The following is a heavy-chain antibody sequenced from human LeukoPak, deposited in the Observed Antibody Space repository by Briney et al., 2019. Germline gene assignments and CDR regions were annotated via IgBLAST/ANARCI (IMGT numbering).Heavy chain of an antibody. D-gene: IGHD5-12*01. CDR2: ISAYNGNT. V-gene: IGHV1-18*01. J-gene: IGHJ4*02. Sequence: ASVHVSCKASGSPFTNYDVTWVRPSPGRGLAGMGSISAYNGNTNYAQKLQGRVTMTTDTSTSTAYMELRGLRTDDTAVYFCARAGAGATVFYWGQGTLVTVST. CDR1: GSPFTNYD. CDR3: ARAGAGATVFY.